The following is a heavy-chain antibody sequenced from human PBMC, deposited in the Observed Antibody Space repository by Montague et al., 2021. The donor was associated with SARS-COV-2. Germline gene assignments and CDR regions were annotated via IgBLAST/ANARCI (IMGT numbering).Heavy chain of an antibody. Sequence: SRRFSCSAFGFTFSTYAMTWVHHTPGKGLEWVSAIDAGGGATYDADSVKGRFTISRDNPKNTLYLQMNSLRAEDTAVYYCARDVYSSSWFARPDNWGQGTLVTVSS. J-gene: IGHJ4*02. CDR2: IDAGGGAT. CDR3: ARDVYSSSWFARPDN. V-gene: IGHV3-23*01. D-gene: IGHD6-13*01. CDR1: GFTFSTYA.